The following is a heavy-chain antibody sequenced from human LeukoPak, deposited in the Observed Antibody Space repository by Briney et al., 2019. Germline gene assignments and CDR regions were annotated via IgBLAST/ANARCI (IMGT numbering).Heavy chain of an antibody. D-gene: IGHD3-10*01. CDR2: MNPNSGNT. CDR3: AREYGSGSYLSYYYYGMDV. J-gene: IGHJ6*02. V-gene: IGHV1-8*01. Sequence: ASVKVSCKASGYTFTGYDINWVRQATGQGLEWMGWMNPNSGNTGYAQKFQGRVTMTRNTSISTAYMELSSLRSEDTAVYYCAREYGSGSYLSYYYYGMDVWGQGTTVTVSS. CDR1: GYTFTGYD.